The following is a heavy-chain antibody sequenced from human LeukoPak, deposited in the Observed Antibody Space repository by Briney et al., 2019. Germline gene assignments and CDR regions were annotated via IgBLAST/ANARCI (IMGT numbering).Heavy chain of an antibody. CDR2: IGGSNGIT. CDR3: ARNENSGWGYFDY. CDR1: RFTFNSYA. Sequence: GGSLRLSCAASRFTFNSYAMSWVRQAPGKGLEWVSVIGGSNGITFYVGSVKGRFTISRDNSKDTLYLQMNSLRAEDTAVYYCARNENSGWGYFDYWGQGALVTVSS. D-gene: IGHD5-12*01. V-gene: IGHV3-23*01. J-gene: IGHJ4*02.